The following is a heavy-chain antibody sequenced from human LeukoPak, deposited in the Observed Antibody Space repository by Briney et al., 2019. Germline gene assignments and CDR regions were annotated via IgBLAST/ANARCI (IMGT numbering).Heavy chain of an antibody. D-gene: IGHD2-21*02. CDR2: ISSDWTTT. CDR1: GITFSGYW. CDR3: ARVAWVTATYFDY. J-gene: IGHJ4*02. V-gene: IGHV3-74*01. Sequence: GGSLRLSCPVSGITFSGYWVHWVRQAPGKGLVWVSRISSDWTTTTYADFVKGRFTISRDDAKNTVYLQMNSLRAEDTAVYYCARVAWVTATYFDYWGQGTLVAVSS.